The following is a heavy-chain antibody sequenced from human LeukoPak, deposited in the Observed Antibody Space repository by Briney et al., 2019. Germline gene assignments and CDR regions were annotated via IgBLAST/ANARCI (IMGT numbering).Heavy chain of an antibody. Sequence: GASVKVSCKASGGTFSSYAISWVRQAPGQGLEWMGRIIPILGIANYAQKFQGRVTITADKSTSTAYMELSSLRSEDTAVYYCASPKGMVFWQVLLYWGQGTLVTVSS. D-gene: IGHD1-14*01. J-gene: IGHJ4*02. CDR2: IIPILGIA. CDR3: ASPKGMVFWQVLLY. V-gene: IGHV1-69*04. CDR1: GGTFSSYA.